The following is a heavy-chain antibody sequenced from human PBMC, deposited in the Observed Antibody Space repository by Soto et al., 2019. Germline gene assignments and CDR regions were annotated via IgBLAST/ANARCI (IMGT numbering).Heavy chain of an antibody. CDR2: ISGSGGST. CDR3: AKDTGSGNDY. Sequence: EVQLLESGGGLVQPGGSLRLSCAASGFTFSSYAMSWVRQAPGKGLEWVSAISGSGGSTYYADSVKGRFTISRDNSKNPLYLQMTSLRAEDTAVYYWAKDTGSGNDYWGQGTLVTVSS. D-gene: IGHD6-19*01. CDR1: GFTFSSYA. V-gene: IGHV3-23*01. J-gene: IGHJ4*02.